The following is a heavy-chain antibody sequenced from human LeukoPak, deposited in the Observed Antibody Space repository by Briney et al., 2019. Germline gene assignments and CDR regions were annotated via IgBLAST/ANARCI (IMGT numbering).Heavy chain of an antibody. J-gene: IGHJ4*02. D-gene: IGHD6-13*01. CDR1: GFTFSSYA. CDR2: ISYDGSNK. Sequence: GGSLRLSCAASGFTFSSYAMHWVRQAPGKGLEWVAVISYDGSNKYYADSVKGRFTISRDNSKNTLYLQMNSLRAEDTAVYYCAKDRVSSSWLHGDYWGQGTLVTVSS. CDR3: AKDRVSSSWLHGDY. V-gene: IGHV3-30-3*01.